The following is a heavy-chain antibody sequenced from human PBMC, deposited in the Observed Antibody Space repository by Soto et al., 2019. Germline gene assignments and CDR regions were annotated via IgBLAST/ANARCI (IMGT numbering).Heavy chain of an antibody. CDR1: GYTLTSYA. Sequence: VASVKVSCKASGYTLTSYAMQWVRQAPGQRLEWMGWINAGNGNTKYSQKFQGRVTITRDTSASTAYMELSSLRSEDTAVYYCARDLGGWPDYWGQGTLVTVSS. CDR2: INAGNGNT. D-gene: IGHD2-15*01. V-gene: IGHV1-3*01. J-gene: IGHJ4*02. CDR3: ARDLGGWPDY.